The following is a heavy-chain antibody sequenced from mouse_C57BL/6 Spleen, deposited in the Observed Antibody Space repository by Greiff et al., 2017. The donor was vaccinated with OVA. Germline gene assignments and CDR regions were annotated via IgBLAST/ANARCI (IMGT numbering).Heavy chain of an antibody. D-gene: IGHD4-1*01. J-gene: IGHJ2*01. CDR1: GFTFSSYA. CDR2: ISDGGSYT. Sequence: EVQGVESGGGLVKPGGSLKLSCAASGFTFSSYAMSWVRQTPEKRLEWVATISDGGSYTYYPDNVKGRFTISRGNAKNNLYLQMSHLKSEDTAMYYCARGETGYYFDYWGQGTTLTVSS. V-gene: IGHV5-4*01. CDR3: ARGETGYYFDY.